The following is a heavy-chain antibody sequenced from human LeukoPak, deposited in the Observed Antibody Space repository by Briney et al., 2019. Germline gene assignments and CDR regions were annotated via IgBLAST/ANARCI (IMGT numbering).Heavy chain of an antibody. CDR3: ARDKAVGICSSTSCYNSDAFDI. Sequence: GASVKVSCKVSGYTLTELSMHWVRQAPGKGLEWMGGFDPEDGETIYAQKFQGRVTMTEDTSTDTAYMELSSLRSDDTAVYYCARDKAVGICSSTSCYNSDAFDIWGQGTMVTVSS. CDR2: FDPEDGET. CDR1: GYTLTELS. D-gene: IGHD2-2*02. J-gene: IGHJ3*02. V-gene: IGHV1-24*01.